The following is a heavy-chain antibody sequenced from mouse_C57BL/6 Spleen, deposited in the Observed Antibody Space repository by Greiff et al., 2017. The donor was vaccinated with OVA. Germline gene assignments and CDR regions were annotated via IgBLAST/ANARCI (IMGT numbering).Heavy chain of an antibody. CDR2: IDPSDSYT. CDR1: GYTFTSYW. J-gene: IGHJ4*01. Sequence: QVQLQQSGAELVKPGASVKLSCKASGYTFTSYWMQWVKQRPGQGLEWIGEIDPSDSYTNYNQKFKGKATLTVDTSSSTAYMQLSSLTSEDSAVYYCAKITTVVARRGSGAMDYWGQGTSVTVSS. CDR3: AKITTVVARRGSGAMDY. V-gene: IGHV1-50*01. D-gene: IGHD1-1*01.